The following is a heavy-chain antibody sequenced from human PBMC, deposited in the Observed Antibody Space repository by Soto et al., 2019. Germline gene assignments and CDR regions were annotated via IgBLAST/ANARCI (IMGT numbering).Heavy chain of an antibody. J-gene: IGHJ5*02. CDR1: GYTFTGYY. D-gene: IGHD3-3*01. CDR3: ARASITIFGVVSWFDP. V-gene: IGHV1-2*02. Sequence: ASVKVSCKASGYTFTGYYMHWVRQAPGKGLEWMGWINPNSGGTNYAQEFQGRVTMTRDTSISTAYMELSRLRSDDTAVYYCARASITIFGVVSWFDPWGQGTLVTVSS. CDR2: INPNSGGT.